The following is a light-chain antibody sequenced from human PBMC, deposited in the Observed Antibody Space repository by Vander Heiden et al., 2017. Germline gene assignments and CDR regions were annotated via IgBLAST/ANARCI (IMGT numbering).Light chain of an antibody. CDR2: SND. J-gene: IGLJ2*01. CDR3: AAWDDSLKGPV. Sequence: QFVLTQPPSASGNPGQRVTISCSGTNSNIGSNTVNWYQQLPGTAPKLLIYSNDQRPSGVPDRFSGSKSGTSASLAISGLQSDDEADYYCAAWDDSLKGPVFGGGTKVTVL. CDR1: NSNIGSNT. V-gene: IGLV1-44*01.